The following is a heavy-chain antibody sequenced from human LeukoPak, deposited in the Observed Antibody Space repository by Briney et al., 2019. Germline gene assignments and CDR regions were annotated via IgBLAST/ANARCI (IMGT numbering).Heavy chain of an antibody. CDR3: ARLADTAMDPYYYYGMDV. CDR2: INHSGST. D-gene: IGHD5-18*01. Sequence: SETLSLTCAVYGGSFSGYYWSWIRQPPGKGLEWIGEINHSGSTNYNPSLKSRVTISVDASKNQFSLKLSSVTAADTAVYYCARLADTAMDPYYYYGMDVWGQGTTVAVSS. J-gene: IGHJ6*02. CDR1: GGSFSGYY. V-gene: IGHV4-34*01.